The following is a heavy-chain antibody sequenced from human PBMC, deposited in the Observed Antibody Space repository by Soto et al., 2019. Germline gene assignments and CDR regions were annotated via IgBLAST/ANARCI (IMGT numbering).Heavy chain of an antibody. V-gene: IGHV4-38-2*02. D-gene: IGHD3-22*01. CDR1: GYSISSGYY. J-gene: IGHJ4*02. CDR3: ARDPGYDSSGYYLLFDY. CDR2: IYHSGST. Sequence: DTLSLTCAVSGYSISSGYYWGWIRQPPGKGLEWIGSIYHSGSTYYNPSLKSRVTISVDTSKNQFSLKLSSVTAADAAVYYCARDPGYDSSGYYLLFDYWGQG.